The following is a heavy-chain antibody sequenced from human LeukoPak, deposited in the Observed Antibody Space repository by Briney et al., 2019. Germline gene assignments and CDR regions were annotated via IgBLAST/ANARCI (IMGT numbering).Heavy chain of an antibody. CDR3: ARANSGSYYESNHFDY. V-gene: IGHV1-69*13. J-gene: IGHJ4*02. Sequence: ASVKVSCKASGGTFSSYAISWVRQAPGQGLEWMGGIIPIFGTANYAQKFQGRVTITADESTSTAYMELSSLRSEDTAVYYCARANSGSYYESNHFDYWGQGTLVTVSS. D-gene: IGHD1-26*01. CDR1: GGTFSSYA. CDR2: IIPIFGTA.